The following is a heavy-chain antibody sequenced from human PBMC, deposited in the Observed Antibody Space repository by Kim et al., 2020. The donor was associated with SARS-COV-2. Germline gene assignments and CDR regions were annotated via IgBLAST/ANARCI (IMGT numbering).Heavy chain of an antibody. CDR3: WGIGPN. J-gene: IGHJ4*02. Sequence: SETLSLTCAVYGWSFSEYYWSWIRQPPGKGLEWMGEITHSGSTNYNPYFKSRVTISIDTSKNKFSLQLSAGTAADTAVDYCWGIGPNWGQGTLLTDSS. CDR2: ITHSGST. CDR1: GWSFSEYY. V-gene: IGHV4-34*01. D-gene: IGHD7-27*01.